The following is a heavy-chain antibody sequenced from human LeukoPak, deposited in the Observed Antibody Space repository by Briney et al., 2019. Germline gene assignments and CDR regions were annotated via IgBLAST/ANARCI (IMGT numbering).Heavy chain of an antibody. CDR2: ISSSSDDI. CDR3: ARGDDILTGYYGFDS. D-gene: IGHD3-9*01. Sequence: GGSLRLSCAASGFTFSTYSLNWVRQAPGKGLEWVSSISSSSDDIHYIDSVKGRFTISRDNAKNSLFLQMNSLRAEDTAVYYCARGDDILTGYYGFDSWGQGTLVTVS. CDR1: GFTFSTYS. J-gene: IGHJ4*02. V-gene: IGHV3-21*01.